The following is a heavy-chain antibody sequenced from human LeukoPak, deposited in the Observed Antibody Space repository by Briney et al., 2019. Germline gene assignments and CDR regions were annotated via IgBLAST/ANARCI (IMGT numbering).Heavy chain of an antibody. CDR1: GYTFTSYG. V-gene: IGHV1-18*01. D-gene: IGHD2-2*02. J-gene: IGHJ6*02. CDR2: ISAYNGNT. CDR3: VRDGLPRYCSSTSCYKDPYYYGMDV. Sequence: ASVKVSCKASGYTFTSYGISWVRQAPGQGLEWMGWISAYNGNTNYAQKLQGRVTMTTDTSTSTAYMELRSLRSDDTAVYYCVRDGLPRYCSSTSCYKDPYYYGMDVWGQGTTVTVSS.